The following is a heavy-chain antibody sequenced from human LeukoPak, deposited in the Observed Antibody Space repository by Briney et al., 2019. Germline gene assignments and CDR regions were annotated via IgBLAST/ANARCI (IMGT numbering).Heavy chain of an antibody. D-gene: IGHD7-27*01. Sequence: GGSLRLSCAASGFTFSSYGMHWVRQAPGTGLEWVAVISHDGSNTYYADSVKGRFTISRDNSKNTLYLQMNSLRPEDTAVYYCAKEKLGGGYYFDYWGQGTPVTVSS. V-gene: IGHV3-30*18. CDR1: GFTFSSYG. CDR3: AKEKLGGGYYFDY. J-gene: IGHJ4*02. CDR2: ISHDGSNT.